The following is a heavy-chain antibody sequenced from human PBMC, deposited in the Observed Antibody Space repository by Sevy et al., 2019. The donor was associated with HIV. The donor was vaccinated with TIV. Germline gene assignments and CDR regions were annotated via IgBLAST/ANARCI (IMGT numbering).Heavy chain of an antibody. V-gene: IGHV3-30*18. Sequence: GGSLRLSCAASGFTFSSYGMHWVRQAPGKGLEWVAVIYYDGNNKYHAGTVKGRFTISRDNSKNTLYLQMNSLRAEDTAVYYCTKEKKEGYYMDVWGKGTTVTVSS. CDR2: IYYDGNNK. J-gene: IGHJ6*03. CDR1: GFTFSSYG. CDR3: TKEKKEGYYMDV.